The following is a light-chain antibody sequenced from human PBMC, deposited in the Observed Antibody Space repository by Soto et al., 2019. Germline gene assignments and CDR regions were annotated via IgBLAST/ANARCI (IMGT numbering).Light chain of an antibody. V-gene: IGLV2-8*01. Sequence: QSALTQPPSASGSPGQSVTISCTGSSSDVGGYKYVSWYQQYPGKAPKLMIYEVSERPSGVPDRFSGSKSGNTASLTVSGLQAEDEADYYCSSYAGSNNLVFGGGTKLTVL. CDR2: EVS. CDR3: SSYAGSNNLV. J-gene: IGLJ2*01. CDR1: SSDVGGYKY.